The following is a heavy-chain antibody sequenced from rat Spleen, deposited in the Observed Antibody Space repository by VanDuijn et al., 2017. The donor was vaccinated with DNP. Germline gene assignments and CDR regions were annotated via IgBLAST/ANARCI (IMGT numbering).Heavy chain of an antibody. CDR1: GFTFSDYY. CDR3: TRIGDLHNGGDGDALDA. Sequence: EVQLVESGGGLVQPGNSLKLSCAASGFTFSDYYMAWVRQAPTKGLEWVASISYDGVHAYYRGSVKGRFMISRDDTKNTLSLQMDSLRSEDTATYYCTRIGDLHNGGDGDALDAWGQGTSVTVSS. D-gene: IGHD1-1*01. CDR2: ISYDGVHA. V-gene: IGHV5-20*01. J-gene: IGHJ4*01.